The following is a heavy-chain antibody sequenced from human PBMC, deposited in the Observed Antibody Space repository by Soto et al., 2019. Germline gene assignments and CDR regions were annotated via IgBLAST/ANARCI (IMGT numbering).Heavy chain of an antibody. CDR2: IIPIFGTA. Sequence: QVQLVQSGAEVKKPGASVKVSCKASGGTFSSYAISWVRQAPGQGLEWMGGIIPIFGTANYAQKFQGRVTITADESTSTAYMELSSLRSEDTAVYYCARDPNGLQYPTYYYDGMDVWGQGTTVTVSS. CDR3: ARDPNGLQYPTYYYDGMDV. J-gene: IGHJ6*02. D-gene: IGHD4-4*01. V-gene: IGHV1-69*01. CDR1: GGTFSSYA.